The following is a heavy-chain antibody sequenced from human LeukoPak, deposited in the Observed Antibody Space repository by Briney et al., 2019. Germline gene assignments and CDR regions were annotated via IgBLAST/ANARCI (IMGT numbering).Heavy chain of an antibody. V-gene: IGHV4-59*08. J-gene: IGHJ5*02. CDR2: IYYSGST. CDR3: AGLTSGYGSPFDP. CDR1: GGSISSYY. D-gene: IGHD5-12*01. Sequence: PSETLSLTCAVSGGSISSYYWSWLRQPPGKGLEWIGYIYYSGSTNYNPSLKSRVTISVDTSKNQFSLKLSSVTAADTAVYYCAGLTSGYGSPFDPWGQGTLVTVSS.